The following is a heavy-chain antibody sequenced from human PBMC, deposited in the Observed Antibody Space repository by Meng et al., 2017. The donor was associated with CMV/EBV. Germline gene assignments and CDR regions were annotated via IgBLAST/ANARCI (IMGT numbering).Heavy chain of an antibody. CDR2: IYSGGST. J-gene: IGHJ6*02. Sequence: GESLKISCAASGFTVSSNYMSWVRQAPGKGLEWVSVIYSGGSTYYADSVKGRFTISRDNSKNTLYLQMNSLRAEDTAVYYCARIDVDTAMVPYYYGMDVWGQGTMVTVSS. CDR1: GFTVSSNY. D-gene: IGHD5-18*01. V-gene: IGHV3-66*02. CDR3: ARIDVDTAMVPYYYGMDV.